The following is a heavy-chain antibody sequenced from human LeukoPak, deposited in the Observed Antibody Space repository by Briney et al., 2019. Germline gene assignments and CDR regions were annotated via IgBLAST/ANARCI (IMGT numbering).Heavy chain of an antibody. V-gene: IGHV1-69*01. Sequence: SSVKVSCKASGGTFSSYAISWVRQAPGQGLEWMGGIIPIFGTANYAQKSQGRVTITADESTSTAYMELSSLRSEDTAVYYCARGRTRGYDILTGYYTPVDYWGQGTLVTVSS. J-gene: IGHJ4*02. CDR1: GGTFSSYA. D-gene: IGHD3-9*01. CDR3: ARGRTRGYDILTGYYTPVDY. CDR2: IIPIFGTA.